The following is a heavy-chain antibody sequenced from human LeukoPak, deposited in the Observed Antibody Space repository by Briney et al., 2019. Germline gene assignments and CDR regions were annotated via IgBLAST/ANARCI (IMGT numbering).Heavy chain of an antibody. Sequence: ASVKVPCKASGYTFTGYYVYWVRQAPGQGLAWMGWINPNSGATSYAQKFQGRVTMTRDTSISTAYMELSGLRSDDTAVYYCARLDYGDYPYWGQGTLVTVSS. CDR1: GYTFTGYY. V-gene: IGHV1-2*02. J-gene: IGHJ4*02. CDR2: INPNSGAT. D-gene: IGHD4-17*01. CDR3: ARLDYGDYPY.